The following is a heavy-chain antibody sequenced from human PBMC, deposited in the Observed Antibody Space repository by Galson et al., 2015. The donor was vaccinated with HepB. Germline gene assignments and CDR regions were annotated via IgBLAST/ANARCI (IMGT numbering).Heavy chain of an antibody. Sequence: SLRLSCADSGFAFSSYAMNWVRQAPGKGLEWVSYISSSSAIIKYADSVKGRFTISRDNAKKSLYLQMNSLRAEDTAVHYCALNYCTSTSCYYYWGQGTLVTVSS. V-gene: IGHV3-48*01. J-gene: IGHJ4*02. D-gene: IGHD2-2*01. CDR2: ISSSSAII. CDR1: GFAFSSYA. CDR3: ALNYCTSTSCYYY.